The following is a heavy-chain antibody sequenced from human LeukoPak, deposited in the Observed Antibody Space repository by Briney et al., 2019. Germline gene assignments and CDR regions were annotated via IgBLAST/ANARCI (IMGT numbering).Heavy chain of an antibody. D-gene: IGHD3-22*01. J-gene: IGHJ4*02. V-gene: IGHV4-39*07. CDR1: GGSISSSSYY. Sequence: SETLSLTCTVSGGSISSSSYYWGWIRQPPGKGLEWIGSIYYSGSTYYNPSLKSRVTISVDTSKNQFSLKLSSVTAADTAVYYCARIPHYYDSSGYYYYFDYWGQGTLVTVSS. CDR2: IYYSGST. CDR3: ARIPHYYDSSGYYYYFDY.